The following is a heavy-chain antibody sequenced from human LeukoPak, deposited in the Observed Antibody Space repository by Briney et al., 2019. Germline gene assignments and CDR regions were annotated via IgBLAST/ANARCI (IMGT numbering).Heavy chain of an antibody. Sequence: GESLKISCKGSGYSFTSYWNAWVRQMPGKGLEWMGIIYPSDSDTRYSPSFQGQVTISADKSITTAYLQWSSLEASDTAIYFCARQGNSYGYNYWGQGTLVTVSS. J-gene: IGHJ4*02. CDR1: GYSFTSYW. D-gene: IGHD5-18*01. V-gene: IGHV5-51*01. CDR3: ARQGNSYGYNY. CDR2: IYPSDSDT.